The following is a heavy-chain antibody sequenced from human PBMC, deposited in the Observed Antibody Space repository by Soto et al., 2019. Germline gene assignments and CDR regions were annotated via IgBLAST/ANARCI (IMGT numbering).Heavy chain of an antibody. CDR2: IYSGGST. D-gene: IGHD3-22*01. CDR1: GFTVSSNY. Sequence: GGSLRLSCAASGFTVSSNYMSWVRQAPGKGLEWVSVIYSGGSTYYADSVKGRFTISRDNSKNTLYLQMNSLRAEDTAVYYCVSDSSGYYRFYFDYWGQGTLVTVSS. CDR3: VSDSSGYYRFYFDY. J-gene: IGHJ4*02. V-gene: IGHV3-53*01.